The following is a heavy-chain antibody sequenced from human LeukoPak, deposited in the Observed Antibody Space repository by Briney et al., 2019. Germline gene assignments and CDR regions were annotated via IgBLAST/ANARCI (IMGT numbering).Heavy chain of an antibody. CDR1: GYTFTSYG. Sequence: ASVKVSCKASGYTFTSYGISWVRQAPGQRLEWMGWISAYNGNTNYAQKLQGRVTMTTDTSTSTAYIELRSLRSDDTAVSYCARGPPMASSGYSYWGQGTLVTVSS. CDR3: ARGPPMASSGYSY. D-gene: IGHD3-22*01. V-gene: IGHV1-18*01. J-gene: IGHJ4*02. CDR2: ISAYNGNT.